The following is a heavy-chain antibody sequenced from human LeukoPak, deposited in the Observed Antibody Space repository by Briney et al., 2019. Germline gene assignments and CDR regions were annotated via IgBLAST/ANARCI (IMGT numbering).Heavy chain of an antibody. V-gene: IGHV1-2*06. CDR3: ARDLTIFGGVNDPLIRGH. D-gene: IGHD3-3*01. CDR2: INPNSGGT. Sequence: GASVKVSCKASGYRFTGYFMHWVRQAPGQGLEWMGRINPNSGGTNYAQNFQGRVTMTRDTSISTAYMELSRLRSDDTAVYYCARDLTIFGGVNDPLIRGHWGQGTLVTVSS. CDR1: GYRFTGYF. J-gene: IGHJ4*02.